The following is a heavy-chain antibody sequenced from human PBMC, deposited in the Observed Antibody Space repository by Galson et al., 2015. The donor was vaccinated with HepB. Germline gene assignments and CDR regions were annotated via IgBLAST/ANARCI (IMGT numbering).Heavy chain of an antibody. CDR1: GFPLSHFY. CDR2: ISADSSHT. Sequence: SLRLSCAASGFPLSHFYMSWIRQAPGKGLESISYISADSSHTDYADSVEGRFAISRDNAMNSLHLQMSSLKPEDTAVYFCARGHYGMDVWGQGATVIVSS. J-gene: IGHJ6*02. V-gene: IGHV3-11*06. CDR3: ARGHYGMDV.